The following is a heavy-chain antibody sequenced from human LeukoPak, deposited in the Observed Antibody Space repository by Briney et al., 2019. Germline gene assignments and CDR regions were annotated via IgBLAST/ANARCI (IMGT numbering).Heavy chain of an antibody. D-gene: IGHD1-26*01. CDR1: GGSIRSGGYY. J-gene: IGHJ4*02. CDR3: ARDSLQSSL. Sequence: PSETLSLTCTVSGGSIRSGGYYWSWIRQRPGQGLEWIGYIYYSGSTYYNPSLKTRFTISVDTSKNQFSLKVHSVTAADTALYFCARDSLQSSLWGQEALVTVSS. V-gene: IGHV4-31*03. CDR2: IYYSGST.